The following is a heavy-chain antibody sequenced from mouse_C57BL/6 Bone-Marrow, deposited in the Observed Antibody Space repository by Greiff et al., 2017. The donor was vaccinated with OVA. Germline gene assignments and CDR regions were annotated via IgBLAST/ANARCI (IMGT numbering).Heavy chain of an antibody. D-gene: IGHD2-2*01. V-gene: IGHV1-50*01. Sequence: QVQLQQPGAELVKPGASVKLSCKASGYTFTSYWMQWIKQRPGQGLEWIGEIDPSDSYTNYNQKFKGKATLTVDTSSSTAYMQLSSLTSEDSAVYYCARRYGYDDDAYYYAMDYWGQGTSVTVSS. J-gene: IGHJ4*01. CDR1: GYTFTSYW. CDR2: IDPSDSYT. CDR3: ARRYGYDDDAYYYAMDY.